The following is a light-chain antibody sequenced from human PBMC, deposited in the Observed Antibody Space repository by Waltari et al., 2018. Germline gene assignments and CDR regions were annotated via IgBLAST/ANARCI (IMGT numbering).Light chain of an antibody. J-gene: IGLJ3*02. Sequence: QSALTQPRSVSGSPGQSVTISCTGTSSDVGGYNYVSWYQQHPGKAPKLMIYDVTKRPSGVPDRFSVSKSGNTASLTISGRQAEDEADYYCCSYAGSIWVFGGGTKMTVL. V-gene: IGLV2-11*01. CDR2: DVT. CDR1: SSDVGGYNY. CDR3: CSYAGSIWV.